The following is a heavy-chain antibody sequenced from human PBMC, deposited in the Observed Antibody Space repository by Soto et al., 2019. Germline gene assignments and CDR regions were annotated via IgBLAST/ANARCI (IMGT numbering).Heavy chain of an antibody. D-gene: IGHD3-22*01. J-gene: IGHJ4*02. CDR3: ARVGGYYDSSGYLDL. CDR2: IYSGGST. Sequence: GGSLRLSCAASGFTVSTNNLRWVRQAPGKGLEWVSLIYSGGSTYYADSVKGRFTISRDNSKNTLYLQMNSLRAEDTAMYYCARVGGYYDSSGYLDLWGQGTLVTVSS. V-gene: IGHV3-53*01. CDR1: GFTVSTNN.